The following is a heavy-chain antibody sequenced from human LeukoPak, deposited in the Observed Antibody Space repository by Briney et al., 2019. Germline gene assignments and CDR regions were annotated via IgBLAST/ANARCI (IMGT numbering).Heavy chain of an antibody. CDR2: ISAYNGNT. D-gene: IGHD3-9*01. CDR1: GYTFTSYG. J-gene: IGHJ4*02. CDR3: ARDLRYRATFDY. Sequence: ASVTVSCMASGYTFTSYGISWVRQAPGQGLEWMGWISAYNGNTNYAQKLQGRVTMTTDTSTSTAYMELRSLRSDDTAVYYCARDLRYRATFDYWGQGTLVTVSS. V-gene: IGHV1-18*01.